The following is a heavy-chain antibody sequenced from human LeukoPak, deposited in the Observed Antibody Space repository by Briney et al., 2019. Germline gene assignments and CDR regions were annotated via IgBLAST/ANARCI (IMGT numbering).Heavy chain of an antibody. CDR1: GGSISSYY. J-gene: IGHJ3*02. D-gene: IGHD2-2*01. CDR3: ARGSNYCSSTSCYAFDI. Sequence: SETLSLTCTVSGGSISSYYWSWIRQPPGKGLEWIGYIYYSGSTNYNPSLKSRVTISVDTSKNQFSLKLSSVTAADTAVYYCARGSNYCSSTSCYAFDIWGQGTMVTVSS. V-gene: IGHV4-59*01. CDR2: IYYSGST.